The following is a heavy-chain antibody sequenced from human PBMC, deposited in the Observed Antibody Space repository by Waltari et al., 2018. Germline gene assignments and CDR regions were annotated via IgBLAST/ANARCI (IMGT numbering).Heavy chain of an antibody. D-gene: IGHD5-18*01. CDR2: IITILGIA. CDR3: ARDQENIDTAN. J-gene: IGHJ4*02. CDR1: GGPFSSYT. Sequence: QVQLVQSGAEVKKPGSSVQVSCKASGGPFSSYTISWVRQAPGPGLEWMGRIITILGIANYAQKFQGRVTITADKSTSTAYMELSSLRSEDTAVDYCARDQENIDTANWGQGTLVTVSS. V-gene: IGHV1-69*09.